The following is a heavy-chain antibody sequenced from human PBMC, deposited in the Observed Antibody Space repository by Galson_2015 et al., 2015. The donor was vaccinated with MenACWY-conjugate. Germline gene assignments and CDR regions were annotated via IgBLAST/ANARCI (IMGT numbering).Heavy chain of an antibody. J-gene: IGHJ4*02. D-gene: IGHD5-18*01. V-gene: IGHV3-48*04. CDR2: ISSSSSTI. Sequence: LRLSCAASGFTFSSYSMNWARQAPGEGLEWVSYISSSSSTIYYADSVKGRFTVSRDNAKNSLYLQMNSLRAEDTAVYYCARGGRGYSYGLGYWGQGTLVTVSS. CDR1: GFTFSSYS. CDR3: ARGGRGYSYGLGY.